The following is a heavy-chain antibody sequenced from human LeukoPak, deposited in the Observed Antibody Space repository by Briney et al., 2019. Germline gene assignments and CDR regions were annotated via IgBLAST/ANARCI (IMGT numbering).Heavy chain of an antibody. CDR1: GGTFSSYA. CDR2: IIPIFGTA. D-gene: IGHD4-23*01. V-gene: IGHV1-69*13. J-gene: IGHJ4*02. CDR3: ARGWLAETTVVTPYNY. Sequence: SVKVSCKASGGTFSSYAINWVRQAPGQGLEWMGGIIPIFGTANYAQKSQGRVTITAVESMSTAYMEVSSLRSEDTAVYYCARGWLAETTVVTPYNYWGQGTLVTVSS.